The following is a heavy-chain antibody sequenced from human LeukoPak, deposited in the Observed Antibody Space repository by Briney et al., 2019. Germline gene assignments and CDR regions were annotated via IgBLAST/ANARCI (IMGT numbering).Heavy chain of an antibody. CDR3: ARIVVGRGDDAFDI. CDR2: INHSGST. CDR1: GGSFSGYY. J-gene: IGHJ3*02. V-gene: IGHV4-34*01. D-gene: IGHD3-22*01. Sequence: SETLSLTCAVYGGSFSGYYWSWIRQPPGKGLEWIGEINHSGSTNYNPSLKSRVTISVDTSKNQFSLKLSSVTAADTAVYYCARIVVGRGDDAFDIWGQGTMVTVSS.